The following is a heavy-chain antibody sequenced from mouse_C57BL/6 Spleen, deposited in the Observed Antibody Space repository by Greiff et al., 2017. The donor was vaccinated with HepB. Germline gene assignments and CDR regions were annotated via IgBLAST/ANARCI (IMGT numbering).Heavy chain of an antibody. CDR2: IYPGSGNT. Sequence: VQLQQSGAELVRPGASVKLSCKASGYTFTDYYINWVKQRPGQGLEWIARIYPGSGNTYYNEKFKGKATLTAEKSSSTAYMQLSSLTSEDSAVYFCARTRDPDGRAMDYWGQGTSVTVSS. V-gene: IGHV1-76*01. J-gene: IGHJ4*01. CDR3: ARTRDPDGRAMDY. CDR1: GYTFTDYY.